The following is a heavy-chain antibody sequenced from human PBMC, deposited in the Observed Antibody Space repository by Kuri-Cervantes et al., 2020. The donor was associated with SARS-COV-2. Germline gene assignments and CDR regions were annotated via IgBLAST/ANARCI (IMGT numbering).Heavy chain of an antibody. J-gene: IGHJ4*02. CDR3: ARDLRLGKSLDY. CDR1: GFIFDTYA. D-gene: IGHD7-27*01. CDR2: IGPSGTTK. V-gene: IGHV3-48*04. Sequence: GGSLRLSCAASGFIFDTYAMSWVRQAPGKGLEWVSNIGPSGTTKYYADSVKGRFTISRDNAKNSLYLQMSSLRAEDTAVYYCARDLRLGKSLDYWGQGTLVTVSS.